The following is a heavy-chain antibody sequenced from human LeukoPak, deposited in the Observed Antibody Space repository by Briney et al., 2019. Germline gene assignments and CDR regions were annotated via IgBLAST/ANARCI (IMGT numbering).Heavy chain of an antibody. CDR1: GFTFSSYA. CDR3: AKSRNFDWLPSDY. V-gene: IGHV3-23*01. CDR2: ISGSGGSP. Sequence: PGGSLRLSCAASGFTFSSYAMSWVRQAPGKGLEWVSGISGSGGSPYYADSVKGRFTISRDNSKNTLYLQMTSLRAEDTALYYCAKSRNFDWLPSDYWGQGTLVTVSS. D-gene: IGHD3-9*01. J-gene: IGHJ4*02.